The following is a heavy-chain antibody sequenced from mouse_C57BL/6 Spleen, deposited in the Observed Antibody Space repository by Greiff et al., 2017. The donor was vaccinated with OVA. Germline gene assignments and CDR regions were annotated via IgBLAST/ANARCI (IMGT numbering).Heavy chain of an antibody. J-gene: IGHJ2*01. CDR1: GYTFTSYW. D-gene: IGHD1-1*01. CDR2: IDPSDSET. V-gene: IGHV1-52*01. Sequence: QVQLQQPGAELVRPGSSVKLSCKASGYTFTSYWMHWVKQRPIQGLEWIGNIDPSDSETHYNQKFKDKATLTVDKSSSTAYMQLSSLTSEDSAVYYCARFDTTVVARDYWGQGTTLTVSS. CDR3: ARFDTTVVARDY.